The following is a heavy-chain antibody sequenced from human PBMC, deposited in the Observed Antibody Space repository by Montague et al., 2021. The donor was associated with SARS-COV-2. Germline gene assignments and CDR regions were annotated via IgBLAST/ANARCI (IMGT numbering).Heavy chain of an antibody. D-gene: IGHD5-12*01. CDR3: AREIWASGMDV. CDR2: WKS. J-gene: IGHJ6*02. Sequence: WKSDYAVSVRSRITINPDASKNQFSLQLNTVTPEDTAVYYCAREIWASGMDVWGQGTTVTVSS. V-gene: IGHV6-1*01.